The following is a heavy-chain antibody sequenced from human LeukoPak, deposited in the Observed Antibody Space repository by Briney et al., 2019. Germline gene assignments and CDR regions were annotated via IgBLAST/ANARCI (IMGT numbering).Heavy chain of an antibody. D-gene: IGHD3-10*01. CDR3: ARHWRIRLLTYRGGSAYDY. J-gene: IGHJ4*02. V-gene: IGHV4-34*01. Sequence: SETLSLTCAVYGGSFSGYYWSWLRQPPGKGLEWIGEINHSGSTNYNPSLKSRVTISVDTTKNQSSLKLSSVTAADTAVYYCARHWRIRLLTYRGGSAYDYWGQGTLVTVSS. CDR1: GGSFSGYY. CDR2: INHSGST.